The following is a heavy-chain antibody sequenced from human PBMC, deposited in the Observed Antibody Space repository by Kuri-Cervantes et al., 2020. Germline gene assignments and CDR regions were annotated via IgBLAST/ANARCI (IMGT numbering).Heavy chain of an antibody. J-gene: IGHJ4*02. CDR1: GDSVSSNSAA. CDR3: ARDLDRMYYYDSSGYYYSFDY. CDR2: TYYRSKWYN. V-gene: IGHV6-1*01. Sequence: LRLSCAISGDSVSSNSAAWNWIRQSPSRGLEWLGRTYYRSKWYNDYAVSVKSRITINPDTSKNQFSLQLNSVTPEDTAVYYCARDLDRMYYYDSSGYYYSFDYWGQGTLVPSPQ. D-gene: IGHD3-22*01.